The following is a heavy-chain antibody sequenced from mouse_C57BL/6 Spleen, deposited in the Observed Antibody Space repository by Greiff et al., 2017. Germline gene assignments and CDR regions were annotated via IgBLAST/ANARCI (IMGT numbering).Heavy chain of an antibody. CDR1: GFTFSDYG. Sequence: DVQLVESGGGLVKPGGSLKLSCAASGFTFSDYGMHWVRQAPEKGLEWVAYISSGSSTIYYADTVKGRFTISRDNAKNTLFLQMTSLRSEDTAMYYCARDFLGYAMDYWGQGTSVTVSS. CDR2: ISSGSSTI. D-gene: IGHD2-10*02. CDR3: ARDFLGYAMDY. J-gene: IGHJ4*01. V-gene: IGHV5-17*01.